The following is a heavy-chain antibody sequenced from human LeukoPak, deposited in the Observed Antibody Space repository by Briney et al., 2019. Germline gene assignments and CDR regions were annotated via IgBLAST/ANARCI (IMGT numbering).Heavy chain of an antibody. Sequence: SETLSLTCTVSGGSISSYYWSWIRQPPGKGLEWIGYIYYGGSTNYNPSLKSRVTISVDTSKNQFSLKLSSVTAADTAVYYCARVVAGYDSSGYAYYYYYYYMDVWGKGTTVPVSS. CDR3: ARVVAGYDSSGYAYYYYYYYMDV. V-gene: IGHV4-59*01. J-gene: IGHJ6*03. D-gene: IGHD3-22*01. CDR1: GGSISSYY. CDR2: IYYGGST.